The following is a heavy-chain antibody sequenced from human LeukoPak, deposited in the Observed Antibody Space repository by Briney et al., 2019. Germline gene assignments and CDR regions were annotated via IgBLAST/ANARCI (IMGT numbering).Heavy chain of an antibody. J-gene: IGHJ3*02. CDR2: ISYDGSNK. V-gene: IGHV3-30*04. D-gene: IGHD6-6*01. CDR3: ARAAFEYSSSADAFDI. Sequence: GGSLRLSCAASGFTFSSYAMSWVRQAPGKGLEWVAVISYDGSNKYYADSVKGRFTISRDNSKNTLYLQMNSLRAEDTAVYYCARAAFEYSSSADAFDIWGQGTMVTVSS. CDR1: GFTFSSYA.